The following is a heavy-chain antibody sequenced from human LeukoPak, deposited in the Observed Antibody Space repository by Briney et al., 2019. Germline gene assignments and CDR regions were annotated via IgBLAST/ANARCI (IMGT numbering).Heavy chain of an antibody. CDR2: IYYSGST. V-gene: IGHV4-59*01. D-gene: IGHD2-2*01. CDR3: AREKRYCSSTSCHRDAFDI. J-gene: IGHJ3*02. Sequence: SETLSLTCTVSGGSISSYYWSWIRQPPGKGLEWIGYIYYSGSTNYNPSLKSRVTISVDTSKNQFSLKLSSVTAADTAVYYCAREKRYCSSTSCHRDAFDIRGQGTMVTVSS. CDR1: GGSISSYY.